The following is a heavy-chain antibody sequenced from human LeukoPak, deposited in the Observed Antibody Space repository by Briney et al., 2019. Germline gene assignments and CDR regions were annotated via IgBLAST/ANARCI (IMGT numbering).Heavy chain of an antibody. Sequence: GGSLRLSCAASGFTFSSFAMHWVRQAPGKGLEWVAVISSDGRITYYADSVKGRFTISRDNSKSTMYVQMNSLRTEDTAVYYCTKEGAVTGSMWFDHWGQGTLVTVSS. CDR2: ISSDGRIT. J-gene: IGHJ5*02. D-gene: IGHD6-19*01. CDR1: GFTFSSFA. V-gene: IGHV3-30*04. CDR3: TKEGAVTGSMWFDH.